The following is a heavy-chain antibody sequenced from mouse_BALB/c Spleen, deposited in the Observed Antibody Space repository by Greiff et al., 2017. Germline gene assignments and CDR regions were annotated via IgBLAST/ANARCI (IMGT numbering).Heavy chain of an antibody. Sequence: VQLQQSGAELVRPGASLKLSCTASGFTFSDFYMHWVGQRPEQGLEWIGWIDPENGDTEYAPKFQGKATMTADTSSNTTYLQLSSLTSEDTAVYYSDAEEYEHYAMDYWGQGTSVTVSS. CDR1: GFTFSDFY. J-gene: IGHJ4*01. CDR2: IDPENGDT. CDR3: DAEEYEHYAMDY. V-gene: IGHV14-4*02. D-gene: IGHD2-3*01.